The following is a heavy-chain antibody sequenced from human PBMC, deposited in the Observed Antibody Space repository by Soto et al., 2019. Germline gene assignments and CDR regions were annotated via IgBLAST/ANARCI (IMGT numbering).Heavy chain of an antibody. CDR2: IYSGGST. Sequence: GGSLRLSCAASGFTVSSNYMSWVRQAPGKGLEWVSVIYSGGSTYYADSVKGRFTTSRDNSKNTLYLQMNSLRAEDTAVYYCARDARGSYGMDVWGQGTTVTVS. D-gene: IGHD1-26*01. J-gene: IGHJ6*02. CDR1: GFTVSSNY. CDR3: ARDARGSYGMDV. V-gene: IGHV3-53*01.